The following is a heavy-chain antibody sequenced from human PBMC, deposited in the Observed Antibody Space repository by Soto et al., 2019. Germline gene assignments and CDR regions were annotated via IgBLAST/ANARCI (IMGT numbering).Heavy chain of an antibody. Sequence: ASVKVSCKASGYTFTIYCISWVRQAPGQGLEWMGWISAYNGNTNYARRLQGRVTMTTDTSTSTAYMELRSLRSDDTAVYYCARVGLTYYYDSSGYYYFDYWGQGTLVTAPQ. CDR1: GYTFTIYC. J-gene: IGHJ4*02. D-gene: IGHD3-22*01. V-gene: IGHV1-18*01. CDR3: ARVGLTYYYDSSGYYYFDY. CDR2: ISAYNGNT.